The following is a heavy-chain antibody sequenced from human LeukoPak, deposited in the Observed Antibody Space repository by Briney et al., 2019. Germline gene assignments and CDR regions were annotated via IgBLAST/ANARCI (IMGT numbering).Heavy chain of an antibody. J-gene: IGHJ6*03. CDR2: ISGSGGTI. D-gene: IGHD6-19*01. V-gene: IGHV3-48*03. CDR3: AKEGHRSSSGWYYYYYYMDV. Sequence: GGSLRLSCAASGFTFSSYEMNWVRQAPGKGLERVSYISGSGGTIYYADSVKGRFTISRDNAKNTLYLQMNSLRAEDTAVYYCAKEGHRSSSGWYYYYYYMDVWGKGTTVTISS. CDR1: GFTFSSYE.